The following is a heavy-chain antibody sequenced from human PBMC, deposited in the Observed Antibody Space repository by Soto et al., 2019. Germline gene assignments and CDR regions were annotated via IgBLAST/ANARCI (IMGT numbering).Heavy chain of an antibody. V-gene: IGHV4-30-4*01. CDR2: IYYSGST. Sequence: SETLSLTCTVSGGSISSGDYYWSWIRQPPGKGLEWIGYIYYSGSTYYNPSLKSRVTISVDTSKNQFSLKLSSVTAADTAVYYCARCYYDSSGYFFRRPLNWGQGTLVTVSS. J-gene: IGHJ4*02. CDR1: GGSISSGDYY. D-gene: IGHD3-22*01. CDR3: ARCYYDSSGYFFRRPLN.